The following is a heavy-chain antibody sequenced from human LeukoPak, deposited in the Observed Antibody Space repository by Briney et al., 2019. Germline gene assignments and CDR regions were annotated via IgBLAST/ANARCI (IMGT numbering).Heavy chain of an antibody. Sequence: ASVKVSCKASGGTFSSYAISWVRQAPGQGLEWMGWISAYNGNTNYAQKLQGRVTMTTDTSTSTAYMELRSLRSDDTAVYYCARDNGNYYDIGYWGQGTLVTVSS. J-gene: IGHJ4*02. CDR2: ISAYNGNT. CDR3: ARDNGNYYDIGY. V-gene: IGHV1-18*01. D-gene: IGHD3-22*01. CDR1: GGTFSSYA.